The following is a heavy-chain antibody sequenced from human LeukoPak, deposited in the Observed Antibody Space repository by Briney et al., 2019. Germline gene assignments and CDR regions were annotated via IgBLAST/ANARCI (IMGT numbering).Heavy chain of an antibody. CDR3: ARRAGDYSHPYDY. CDR1: GFTFDDYG. V-gene: IGHV3-23*01. J-gene: IGHJ4*02. Sequence: GGSLRLSCAASGFTFDDYGMSWVRQGPGKGLEWVSAISGSGGSTYYADSVKGRFTISRDNSKNTLYLQMNSLRAEDTAVYYCARRAGDYSHPYDYWGQGTPVTVSS. CDR2: ISGSGGST. D-gene: IGHD3-22*01.